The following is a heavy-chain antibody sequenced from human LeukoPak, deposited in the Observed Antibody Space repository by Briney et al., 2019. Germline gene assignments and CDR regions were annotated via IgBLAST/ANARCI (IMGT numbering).Heavy chain of an antibody. CDR2: IIPIFGTA. J-gene: IGHJ4*02. V-gene: IGHV1-69*13. D-gene: IGHD3-10*01. CDR3: AKRYYYGSGSSSPFDY. CDR1: GGTFSSYA. Sequence: ASVKVSCKASGGTFSSYAISWVRQAPGQGFEWMGGIIPIFGTANYAQKFQGRVTITADESTSTAYMELSSLRSEDTAVYYCAKRYYYGSGSSSPFDYWGQGTLVTVSS.